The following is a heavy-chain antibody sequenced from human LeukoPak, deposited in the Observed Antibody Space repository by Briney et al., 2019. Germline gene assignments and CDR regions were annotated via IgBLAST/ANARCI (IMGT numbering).Heavy chain of an antibody. D-gene: IGHD6-6*01. CDR1: GYTFTGYY. V-gene: IGHV1-2*04. CDR2: INPNSGGT. Sequence: ASVTVSCKASGYTFTGYYMHWVRQAPGQGLEWMGWINPNSGGTNYAQKFQGWVTMTRDTSISTAYMGLSRLRSDDTAVYYCAKDLYSSSSYFDYWGQGTLVTVSS. CDR3: AKDLYSSSSYFDY. J-gene: IGHJ4*02.